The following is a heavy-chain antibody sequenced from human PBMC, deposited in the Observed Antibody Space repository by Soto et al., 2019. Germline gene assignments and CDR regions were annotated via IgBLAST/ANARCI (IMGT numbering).Heavy chain of an antibody. J-gene: IGHJ4*01. CDR1: GFTFSDYY. V-gene: IGHV3-11*01. CDR3: ARDLGIAARPCGTGAPLDY. Sequence: PGGTLRLSCAASGFTFSDYYISWIRQAPGKGLEWVSYISSSGSTIYYADSVKGRFTISRDNAKNSLYLQMNSLRAEDTAVYYCARDLGIAARPCGTGAPLDYWGQGTLVTVSS. CDR2: ISSSGSTI. D-gene: IGHD6-6*01.